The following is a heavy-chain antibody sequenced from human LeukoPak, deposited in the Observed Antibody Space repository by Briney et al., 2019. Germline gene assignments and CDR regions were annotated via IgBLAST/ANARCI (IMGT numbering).Heavy chain of an antibody. V-gene: IGHV1-8*03. CDR3: ARAIRADRRGSWFDP. CDR2: MNPNSGNT. D-gene: IGHD6-6*01. J-gene: IGHJ5*02. CDR1: GYPFTSYD. Sequence: GASVKVSCKASGYPFTSYDINWVRQATGQGLEWMGWMNPNSGNTGYAQKFQGRVTFSRNTSITTAYMELSSLRSEDTAVYCCARAIRADRRGSWFDPWGQGTLVTVSS.